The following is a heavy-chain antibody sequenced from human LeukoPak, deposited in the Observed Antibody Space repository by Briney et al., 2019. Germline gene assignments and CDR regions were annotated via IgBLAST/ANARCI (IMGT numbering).Heavy chain of an antibody. Sequence: PSETLSLTCTVSGGSISSSSYYWGWIRQPPGKGLEWIGSIYYSGSTYYNPSLKSRVTISVDTSKNQFSLKLSSVTAADTAVYYCARVGPYYYYYYMDVWGKGTTVTISS. CDR1: GGSISSSSYY. CDR2: IYYSGST. CDR3: ARVGPYYYYYYMDV. J-gene: IGHJ6*03. V-gene: IGHV4-39*07.